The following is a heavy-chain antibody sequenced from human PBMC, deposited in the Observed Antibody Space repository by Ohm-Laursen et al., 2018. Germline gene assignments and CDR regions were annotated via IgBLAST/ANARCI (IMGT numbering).Heavy chain of an antibody. V-gene: IGHV4-61*01. D-gene: IGHD2-2*01. CDR1: GGSVSSGSYY. CDR2: IYHSGST. J-gene: IGHJ6*02. Sequence: PSQTLSLTCTVSGGSVSSGSYYWSWIRQPPGKGLEWIGYIYHSGSTTYNSSLKSRVTISVDKSTNRFSLKLSSVTAADTAVYYCARAMHNEYYGMDVWGRGTTVTVSS. CDR3: ARAMHNEYYGMDV.